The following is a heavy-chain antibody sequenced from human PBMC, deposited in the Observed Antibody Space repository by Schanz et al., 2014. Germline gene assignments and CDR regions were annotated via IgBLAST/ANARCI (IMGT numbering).Heavy chain of an antibody. J-gene: IGHJ4*02. CDR1: GYTFTRSG. D-gene: IGHD1-26*01. V-gene: IGHV1-18*01. CDR3: ARDRDQWDGNYLDY. Sequence: QVQLVQSGGEVKTPGASVKVSCKASGYTFTRSGISWVRQAPEQGLEWMGWIGGSDGNTNFAQKFQGRVTMTTDTSTSTVYMELRSLTSDDSAVYYCARDRDQWDGNYLDYWGQGTLVTVSS. CDR2: IGGSDGNT.